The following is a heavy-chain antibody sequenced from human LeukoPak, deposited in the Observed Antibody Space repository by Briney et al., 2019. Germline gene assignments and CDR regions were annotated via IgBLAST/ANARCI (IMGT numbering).Heavy chain of an antibody. Sequence: GASVKVTCKASGYTFTDYYMHWVRQAPGQGLEWMGWINPNSGGTNYAQKFPGRVTMTRDTSISTSYMGLSWLRSDDTAGYCARGGSGSPYNCLDPWGQGTLVTVSS. V-gene: IGHV1-2*02. CDR1: GYTFTDYY. D-gene: IGHD3-10*01. CDR3: ARGGSGSPYNCLDP. J-gene: IGHJ5*02. CDR2: INPNSGGT.